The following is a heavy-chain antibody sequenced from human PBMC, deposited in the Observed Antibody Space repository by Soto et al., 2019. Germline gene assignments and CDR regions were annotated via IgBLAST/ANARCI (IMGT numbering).Heavy chain of an antibody. CDR2: ISSSSTAI. CDR3: ARDGPVLYDSRGYYPCYFDY. CDR1: GFSFSSYS. V-gene: IGHV3-21*01. Sequence: GGSLRLSCAASGFSFSSYSMNWVRQAPGKGLEWVSSISSSSTAIFYGDSVKGRFIISRDNAENSLYLQMNSLRAEDTAVYYCARDGPVLYDSRGYYPCYFDYRGQGTLVTAPQ. D-gene: IGHD3-22*01. J-gene: IGHJ4*02.